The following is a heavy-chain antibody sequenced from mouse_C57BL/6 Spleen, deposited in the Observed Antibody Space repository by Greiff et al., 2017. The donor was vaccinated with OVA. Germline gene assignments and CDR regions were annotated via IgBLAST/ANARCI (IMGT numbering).Heavy chain of an antibody. CDR3: ARRSWGLDY. CDR2: IDPSDSET. V-gene: IGHV1-52*01. D-gene: IGHD4-1*01. J-gene: IGHJ2*01. Sequence: QVQLKQPGAELVRPGSSVKLSCKASGYTFTSYWMHWVKQRPIQGLEWIGNIDPSDSETHYNQKFKDKATLTVDKSSSTAYMQLSSLTSEDSAVYYCARRSWGLDYWGQGTTLTVSS. CDR1: GYTFTSYW.